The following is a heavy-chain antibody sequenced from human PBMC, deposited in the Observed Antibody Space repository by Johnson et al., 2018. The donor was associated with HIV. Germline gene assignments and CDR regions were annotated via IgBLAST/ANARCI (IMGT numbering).Heavy chain of an antibody. Sequence: EVQLVESGGGVARPGESLRLSCTGSGFIFDDSGMSWVRQAPGKGLEWVSGINWNGENIGYADSVKGRCTVSRDNAKDSLFLEMNSLRVEDTAFYYCARAMYDYESSGNYYVGFDIWGQGTMVSVFS. D-gene: IGHD3-22*01. J-gene: IGHJ3*02. CDR1: GFIFDDSG. CDR3: ARAMYDYESSGNYYVGFDI. CDR2: INWNGENI. V-gene: IGHV3-20*04.